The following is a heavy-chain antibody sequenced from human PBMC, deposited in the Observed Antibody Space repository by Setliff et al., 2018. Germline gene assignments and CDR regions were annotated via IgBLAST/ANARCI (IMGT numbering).Heavy chain of an antibody. CDR3: ARDHSGWYGGAFDI. Sequence: SGPTLVNPTETLTLTCTVSGFSLSNARLGVSWIRQPPGKALEWLAHIFSSDQISYSTSLRSRLTISKDTSKSQVVLMMTNMDPVDTATYYCARDHSGWYGGAFDIWGQGTMVT. J-gene: IGHJ3*02. CDR1: GFSLSNARLG. V-gene: IGHV2-26*01. CDR2: IFSSDQI. D-gene: IGHD6-19*01.